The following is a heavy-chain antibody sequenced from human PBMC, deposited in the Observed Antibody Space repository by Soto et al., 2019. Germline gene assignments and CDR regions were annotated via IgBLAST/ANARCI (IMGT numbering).Heavy chain of an antibody. CDR1: GVTFSSYG. CDR2: ISYDGSNK. J-gene: IGHJ4*02. V-gene: IGHV3-30*18. CDR3: AKDITMIVVGPPGY. Sequence: GGSLRLSCAASGVTFSSYGMHWVRQAPGKGLEWVAVISYDGSNKYYADSVKGRFTISRDNSKNTLYLQMNSLRAEDTAVYYCAKDITMIVVGPPGYWGQGTLVTVSS. D-gene: IGHD3-22*01.